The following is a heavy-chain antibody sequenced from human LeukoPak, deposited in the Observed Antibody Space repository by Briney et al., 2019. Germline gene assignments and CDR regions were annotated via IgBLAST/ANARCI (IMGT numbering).Heavy chain of an antibody. CDR1: GGSISSYY. Sequence: ASETLSLTCTVTGGSISSYYWSWIRQPPGKGLEWIGYIYYSGSTNYNPSLKSRVTMSVDTSKNQFSLKLSSVTAADTAVYYCARVTGYMIEDYFDYWGQGTLVTVSS. CDR2: IYYSGST. D-gene: IGHD3-22*01. CDR3: ARVTGYMIEDYFDY. V-gene: IGHV4-59*01. J-gene: IGHJ4*02.